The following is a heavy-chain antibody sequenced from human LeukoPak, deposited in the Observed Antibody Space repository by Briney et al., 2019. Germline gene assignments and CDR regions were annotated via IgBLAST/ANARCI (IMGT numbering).Heavy chain of an antibody. V-gene: IGHV3-30*18. J-gene: IGHJ4*02. D-gene: IGHD4-17*01. CDR2: ISYDGSNK. CDR3: AKNEEDMTTVYYFDY. Sequence: GRSLRLSCAASGFTFSSYGMHWVRQAPGKGLEWVAVISYDGSNKYYADSVKGRFTISRDNSKNTLYLQMNSLRAEDTAVYCCAKNEEDMTTVYYFDYWGQGTLVTVSS. CDR1: GFTFSSYG.